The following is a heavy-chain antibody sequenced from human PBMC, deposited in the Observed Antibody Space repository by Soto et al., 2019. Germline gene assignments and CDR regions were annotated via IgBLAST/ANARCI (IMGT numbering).Heavy chain of an antibody. J-gene: IGHJ5*02. D-gene: IGHD2-2*02. Sequence: QVQLVQSGAEVKKPGASVKVSCKASGYTFTSYAMHWVRQAPGQRLEWMGWINAGNGNTKYSQKFQGRVTITRDTSASTAYMELSSLRSEDTAVYYCASGQKFYCSSTSCYTEGWFDPWGQGTLVTVSS. V-gene: IGHV1-3*01. CDR3: ASGQKFYCSSTSCYTEGWFDP. CDR2: INAGNGNT. CDR1: GYTFTSYA.